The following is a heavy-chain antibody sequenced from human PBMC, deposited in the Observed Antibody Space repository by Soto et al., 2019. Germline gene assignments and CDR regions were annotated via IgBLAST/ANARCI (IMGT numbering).Heavy chain of an antibody. J-gene: IGHJ4*02. D-gene: IGHD1-1*01. CDR3: ARLRGEGQLGHIFDY. V-gene: IGHV4-39*02. Sequence: QLQLQESGPGLVRPSETLSLTCTVSGGSISSSSYFWGWVRQPPGKGLEWIGHIYYIGKTYYNSSLKSRLTISVDRSKNLFSLRLSSMTAADTAVYYCARLRGEGQLGHIFDYWGQGTLVTVSP. CDR1: GGSISSSSYF. CDR2: IYYIGKT.